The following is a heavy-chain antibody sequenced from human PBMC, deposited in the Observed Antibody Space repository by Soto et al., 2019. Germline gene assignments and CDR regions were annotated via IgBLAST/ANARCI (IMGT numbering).Heavy chain of an antibody. CDR2: ISGSGGST. V-gene: IGHV3-23*01. J-gene: IGHJ6*03. CDR3: AKDLNMRASWFAMTHLYYYYMDV. D-gene: IGHD2-2*01. CDR1: GFTFSSYA. Sequence: GGSLRLSCAASGFTFSSYAMSWVRQAPGKGLEWVSAISGSGGSTYYADSVKGRFTISRDNSKNTLYLQMNSLRAEDTAVYYCAKDLNMRASWFAMTHLYYYYMDVWGKGTTVTVSS.